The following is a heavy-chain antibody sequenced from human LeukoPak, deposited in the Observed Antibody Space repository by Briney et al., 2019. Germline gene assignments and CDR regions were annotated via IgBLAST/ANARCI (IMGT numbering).Heavy chain of an antibody. CDR1: GYTFTSYY. CDR2: INPSGGST. Sequence: ASVKVSCKASGYTFTSYYMHWVRQAPGQGLEWMGIINPSGGSTSYSQKFQGRVTMTRDTSTSTVYMELSSLRSEDTAVYYCARGLTLTRIAVAYSGSYYYYMDVWGKGTTVTISS. CDR3: ARGLTLTRIAVAYSGSYYYYMDV. J-gene: IGHJ6*03. D-gene: IGHD6-19*01. V-gene: IGHV1-46*01.